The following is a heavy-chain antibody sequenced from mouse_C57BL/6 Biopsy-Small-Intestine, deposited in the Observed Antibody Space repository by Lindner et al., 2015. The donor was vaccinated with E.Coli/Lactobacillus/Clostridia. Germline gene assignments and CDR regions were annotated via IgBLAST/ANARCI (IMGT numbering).Heavy chain of an antibody. CDR1: GYTFTSYG. CDR3: ARNYGSSYTWFAY. V-gene: IGHV1-81*01. Sequence: VQLQESGAELARPGASVKLSCKASGYTFTSYGISWVKQRTGQGLEWIGEIYPRSGNTYYNEKFKGKATLTADKSSSTAYMELRGLTSEDSAVYFCARNYGSSYTWFAYWGQGTLVTVSA. CDR2: IYPRSGNT. D-gene: IGHD1-1*01. J-gene: IGHJ3*01.